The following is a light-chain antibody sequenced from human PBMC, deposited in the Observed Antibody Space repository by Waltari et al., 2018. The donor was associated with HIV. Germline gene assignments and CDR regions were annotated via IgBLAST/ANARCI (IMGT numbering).Light chain of an antibody. J-gene: IGKJ1*01. CDR3: QQYYTTPQT. CDR2: WAS. Sequence: DIVMTQSPDSLAVSLGERATINCKSSQSVLVNSNVKNNLAWYRQKFGQPPKLLFYWASDRQSGVPDRFSANGSGTDFTLTISSLQAEDVALYYCQQYYTTPQTFGQGTKVEIK. V-gene: IGKV4-1*01. CDR1: QSVLVNSNVKNN.